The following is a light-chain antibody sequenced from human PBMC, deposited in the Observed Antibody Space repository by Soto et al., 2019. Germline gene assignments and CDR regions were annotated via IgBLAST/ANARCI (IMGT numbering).Light chain of an antibody. CDR1: SSDVGGYNY. CDR2: DVS. Sequence: QSVLTQPASVSGSPGQSITISCTGTSSDVGGYNYVSWYQQHPGKAPKLMIYDVSNRPSGVSNRFSGSKSGNTASLTISGLQAEDEADYYCSSYTSSGVVFGGRTKLTVL. V-gene: IGLV2-14*01. J-gene: IGLJ2*01. CDR3: SSYTSSGVV.